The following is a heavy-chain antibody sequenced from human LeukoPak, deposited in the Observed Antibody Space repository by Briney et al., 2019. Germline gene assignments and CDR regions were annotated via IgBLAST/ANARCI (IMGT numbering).Heavy chain of an antibody. V-gene: IGHV3-23*01. CDR1: GFTFSRYG. Sequence: GGSLRLSCAASGFTFSRYGMHWVRQAPGKGLEWVSAISGSGGSTYYADSVKGRFTISRDNSKNTLYLQMNSLRAEDTAVYYCAKERGSGWYYFDYWGQGTLVTVSS. J-gene: IGHJ4*02. D-gene: IGHD6-19*01. CDR3: AKERGSGWYYFDY. CDR2: ISGSGGST.